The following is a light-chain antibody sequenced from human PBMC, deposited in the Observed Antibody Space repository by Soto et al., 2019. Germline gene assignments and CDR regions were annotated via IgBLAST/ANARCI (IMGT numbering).Light chain of an antibody. V-gene: IGLV2-14*01. CDR1: SSDVGGYNY. CDR3: SSYTITSTYV. CDR2: EVS. J-gene: IGLJ1*01. Sequence: QSVLTQPASVSGSPGQSITLSCTGTSSDVGGYNYVSWYQQHPGKAPKLIIYEVSDRPSGVSNRFSGSKSGNTASLTISGLQAEDEADYYCSSYTITSTYVFGTGTKVTVL.